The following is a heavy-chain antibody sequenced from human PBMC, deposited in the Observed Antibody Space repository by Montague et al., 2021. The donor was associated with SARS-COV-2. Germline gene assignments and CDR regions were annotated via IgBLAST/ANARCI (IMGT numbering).Heavy chain of an antibody. CDR2: IYYTGTX. J-gene: IGHJ4*02. CDR1: GGSISITDRY. D-gene: IGHD1-1*01. V-gene: IGHV4-39*07. CDR3: ARFLPTGINGRCYFVF. Sequence: SETLSLTCSVSGGSISITDRYWGWIRQPPGKGLEFIGTIYYTGTXNYXPSLKSRVTISRDTSKNQFSLKVTSVTAADTAVYYCARFLPTGINGRCYFVFWDRGSLVTVSS.